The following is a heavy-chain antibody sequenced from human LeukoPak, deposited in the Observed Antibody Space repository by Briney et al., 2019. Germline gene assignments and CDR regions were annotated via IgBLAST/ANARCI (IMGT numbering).Heavy chain of an antibody. J-gene: IGHJ4*02. CDR2: ISYDGSNK. D-gene: IGHD3-10*01. CDR1: GFTFSSYG. Sequence: GGSLRLSCAASGFTFSSYGMPWVRQAPGKGLEWVAVISYDGSNKYYADSVKGRFTISRDNSKNTLYLQMNSLRAEDTAVYYCAKDGGFRGARFDYWGQGTLVTVSS. CDR3: AKDGGFRGARFDY. V-gene: IGHV3-30*18.